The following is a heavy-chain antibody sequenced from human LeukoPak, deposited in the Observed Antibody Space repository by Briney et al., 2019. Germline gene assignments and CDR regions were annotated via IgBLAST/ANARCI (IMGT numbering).Heavy chain of an antibody. V-gene: IGHV3-23*01. CDR2: ISGSGDAT. Sequence: GGSLRLSCAAPGFTFNRYAMSWVRQAPGKGLEWVSVISGSGDATYYADSVRGRFTISRDNSKDTLYLQMNSLRAEDTTVYYCAREGEFLWFGGPVDCWGQGTLVTVSS. D-gene: IGHD3-10*01. CDR3: AREGEFLWFGGPVDC. CDR1: GFTFNRYA. J-gene: IGHJ4*02.